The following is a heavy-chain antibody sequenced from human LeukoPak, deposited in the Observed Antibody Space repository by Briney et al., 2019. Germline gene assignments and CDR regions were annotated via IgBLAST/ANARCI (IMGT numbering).Heavy chain of an antibody. CDR1: GDSLSGYY. D-gene: IGHD3-22*01. Sequence: PSGTLSVTPADSGDSLSGYYWSSIPEPAGKGLEWIWRIYSSGSTNYNRSLKSRVTMSVDTSKNQISLKLSSVTAADTAVYYCAREIGDYYDSSGYRTYYFDYWGQGTLVTVSS. CDR3: AREIGDYYDSSGYRTYYFDY. V-gene: IGHV4-4*07. CDR2: IYSSGST. J-gene: IGHJ4*02.